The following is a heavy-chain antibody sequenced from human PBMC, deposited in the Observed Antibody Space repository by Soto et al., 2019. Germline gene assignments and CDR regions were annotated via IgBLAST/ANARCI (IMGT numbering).Heavy chain of an antibody. CDR2: IYHSGST. V-gene: IGHV4-4*02. D-gene: IGHD3-16*01. J-gene: IGHJ6*02. Sequence: SETLSLTCAVSGGSISSSNWWSWVRQPPGKGLEWIGEIYHSGSTNYNPSLKSRVTISVDKSKNQFSLKLSSVTAADTAVYYCTQTRGRKYYGMDVWGQGTKVTVYS. CDR3: TQTRGRKYYGMDV. CDR1: GGSISSSNW.